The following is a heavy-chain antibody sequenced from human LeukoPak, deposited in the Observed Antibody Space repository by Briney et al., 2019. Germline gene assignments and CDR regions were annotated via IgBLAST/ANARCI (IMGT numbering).Heavy chain of an antibody. Sequence: SAKVSCKSSGGTFSTSAISWVRRAPGPGLEWMGGIITIFGTGNYAQKFQGRVTITADEFTSTAYMELSSLTSEDTAVYYCARGLGDSSGYYFSDNWGQGTLVTVSS. CDR1: GGTFSTSA. D-gene: IGHD3-22*01. CDR2: IITIFGTG. J-gene: IGHJ4*02. V-gene: IGHV1-69*13. CDR3: ARGLGDSSGYYFSDN.